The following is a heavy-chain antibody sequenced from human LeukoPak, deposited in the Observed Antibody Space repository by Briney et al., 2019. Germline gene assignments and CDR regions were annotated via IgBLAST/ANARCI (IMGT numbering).Heavy chain of an antibody. CDR2: IYYSGST. J-gene: IGHJ6*03. V-gene: IGHV4-59*01. Sequence: SETLSLTCTVYGGSISSYYWRWIRQPPGKGLEWIGYIYYSGSTNYNPSLKSRVTISVDTSKNQFSLKLSSVTAADTAVYYCARDNWVGATSGGPHYYYYMDVWGKGTTVTVSS. CDR1: GGSISSYY. CDR3: ARDNWVGATSGGPHYYYYMDV. D-gene: IGHD1-26*01.